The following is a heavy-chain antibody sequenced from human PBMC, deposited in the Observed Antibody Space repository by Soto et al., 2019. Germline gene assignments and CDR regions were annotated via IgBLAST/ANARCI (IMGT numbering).Heavy chain of an antibody. D-gene: IGHD3-10*01. CDR1: GFTFSSYA. J-gene: IGHJ2*01. CDR3: ASRGGPITMVRGFPPVSWYFDL. Sequence: EVQLLESGGGLVQPGGSLRLSCAASGFTFSSYAMSWVRQAPGKGLEWVSAISGSGGSTYYADSVKGRFTISRDNSKNTLYLKMNSLRAEDTAVYYCASRGGPITMVRGFPPVSWYFDLWGRGTLVTVSS. CDR2: ISGSGGST. V-gene: IGHV3-23*01.